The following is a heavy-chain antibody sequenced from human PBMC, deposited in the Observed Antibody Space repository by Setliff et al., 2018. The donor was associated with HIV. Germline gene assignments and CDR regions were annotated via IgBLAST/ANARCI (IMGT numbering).Heavy chain of an antibody. CDR1: GFTFSDYY. Sequence: GGSLRLSCAASGFTFSDYYMSWIRQAPGKGLEWISYIGNSGGSIYYADSVKGRFTISRDNAKNSLYLQMNSLRAEDTAVYYCARRILTGYFISDYWGQGTLVTVSS. J-gene: IGHJ4*02. D-gene: IGHD3-9*01. CDR3: ARRILTGYFISDY. V-gene: IGHV3-11*01. CDR2: IGNSGGSI.